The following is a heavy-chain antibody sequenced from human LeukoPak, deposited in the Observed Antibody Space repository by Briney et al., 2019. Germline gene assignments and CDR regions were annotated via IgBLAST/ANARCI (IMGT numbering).Heavy chain of an antibody. CDR1: GFTFSNAW. CDR2: IKSKTDGGTT. Sequence: GGSLRLSCAASGFTFSNAWMSWVRQAPGKGLEWVGRIKSKTDGGTTDYAAPVKGRFTISRDDSKNTLYLQMNSLKTEDTAVYYCTSVNWNYEAFDYWGQGTLVTVSS. D-gene: IGHD1-7*01. CDR3: TSVNWNYEAFDY. V-gene: IGHV3-15*01. J-gene: IGHJ4*02.